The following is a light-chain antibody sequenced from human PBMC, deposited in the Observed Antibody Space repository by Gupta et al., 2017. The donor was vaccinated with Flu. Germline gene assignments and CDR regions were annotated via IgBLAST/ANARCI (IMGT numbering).Light chain of an antibody. V-gene: IGLV3-21*01. J-gene: IGLJ3*02. Sequence: GGNNIGSETVHWYQQKPGQAPVLVLYDVDFRPSGIPERFSGSNSGNTATLTIRRVEAGDEADYYCQVWDTASDHWLFGAGTTLTVV. CDR3: QVWDTASDHWL. CDR2: DVD. CDR1: NIGSET.